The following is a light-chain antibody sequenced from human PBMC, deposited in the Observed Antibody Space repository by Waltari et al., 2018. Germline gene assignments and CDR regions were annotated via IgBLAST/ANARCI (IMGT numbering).Light chain of an antibody. J-gene: IGLJ2*01. Sequence: QSVLTQTPSVSEAPRQRVTISCSGSRSNIGNNAVNWYQQVPGKAPQLLVFADDLLPSGVSDRFSVSKSGTSASLAISGLRSEDEGVYFCAAWDGSLKGVLFGGGTKLTVL. V-gene: IGLV1-36*01. CDR2: ADD. CDR3: AAWDGSLKGVL. CDR1: RSNIGNNA.